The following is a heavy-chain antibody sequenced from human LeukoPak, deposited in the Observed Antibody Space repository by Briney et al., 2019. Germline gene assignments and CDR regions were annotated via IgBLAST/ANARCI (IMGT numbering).Heavy chain of an antibody. V-gene: IGHV4-34*01. Sequence: PSETLSLTCAVYGGSFSGYYWSWIRQPPGKGLEWIGEINHSGSTNYNPSLKSRVTISVDTSKNQFSLKLNSVTAADTAVYCCARGGGEYYMDVWDKGTTVTVSS. CDR2: INHSGST. CDR3: ARGGGEYYMDV. J-gene: IGHJ6*03. CDR1: GGSFSGYY.